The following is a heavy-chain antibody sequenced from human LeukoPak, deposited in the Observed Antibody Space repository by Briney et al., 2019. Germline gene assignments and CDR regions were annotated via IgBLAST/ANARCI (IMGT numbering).Heavy chain of an antibody. CDR1: GGSISSYY. CDR2: IYYSGST. Sequence: SETLSLTCTVSGGSISSYYWSWLRQPPGKGLEWIGYIYYSGSTNYNPSLKSRVTISVDTSKNQFSLKLSSVTAADTAVYYCARRGGYSYPFDYWGQGTLVTVSS. D-gene: IGHD5-18*01. CDR3: ARRGGYSYPFDY. J-gene: IGHJ4*02. V-gene: IGHV4-59*08.